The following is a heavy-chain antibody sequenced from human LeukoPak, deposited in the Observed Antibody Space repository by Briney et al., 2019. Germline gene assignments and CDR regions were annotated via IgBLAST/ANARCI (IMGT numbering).Heavy chain of an antibody. D-gene: IGHD6-6*01. CDR2: IYYSGST. V-gene: IGHV4-31*03. J-gene: IGHJ4*02. CDR3: ARHSSSSDVGVYFDY. CDR1: GGSISSGGSY. Sequence: SETLSLTCTVSGGSISSGGSYWSWIRQHPGKGLEWIGYIYYSGSTYYNPSLKSRVTISVDTSKNQFSLKLSSVTAADTAVYYCARHSSSSDVGVYFDYWGQGTLVAVSS.